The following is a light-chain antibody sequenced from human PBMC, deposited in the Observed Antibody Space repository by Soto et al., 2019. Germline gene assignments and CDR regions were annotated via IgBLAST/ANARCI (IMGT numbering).Light chain of an antibody. Sequence: EIVLTQSPGTLSLSPGERATLSCRASQSVTSTYLAWYQHKRGQAPRLLIYATSSRATGIPDGFSGSGSGTDFTLAISSLEPEDFAVYYCQHRSNWPSWTFGEGTKVDIK. CDR2: ATS. J-gene: IGKJ1*01. CDR3: QHRSNWPSWT. CDR1: QSVTSTY. V-gene: IGKV3D-20*02.